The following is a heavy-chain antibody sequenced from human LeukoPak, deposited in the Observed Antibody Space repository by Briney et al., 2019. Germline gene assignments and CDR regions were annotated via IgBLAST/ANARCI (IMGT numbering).Heavy chain of an antibody. CDR2: LRGSGTDT. CDR1: GFTFSTYA. V-gene: IGHV3-23*01. CDR3: AKTSRTNSAYDSPFDY. D-gene: IGHD5-12*01. Sequence: SGGSLRLSCAASGFTFSTYAMSWVRQAPGKGLEWVSALRGSGTDTYYADSVKGRFTISRDNSKNTLYLQLNSLRAEDTAIYYCAKTSRTNSAYDSPFDYWGQGTLVTVSS. J-gene: IGHJ4*02.